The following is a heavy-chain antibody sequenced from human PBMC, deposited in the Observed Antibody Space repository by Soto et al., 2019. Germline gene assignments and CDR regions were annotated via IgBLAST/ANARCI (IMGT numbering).Heavy chain of an antibody. CDR3: ARETSCDSSGYYLYGMDV. D-gene: IGHD3-22*01. CDR2: TYYRSKWYN. Sequence: SQTLSLTCVISGDSVSSNSAAWNWIRQSPSRGLEWLGRTYYRSKWYNDYAVSVKSRITINPDTSKNQFSLQLNSVTPEDTAVYYCARETSCDSSGYYLYGMDVWGQGTTVTVSS. CDR1: GDSVSSNSAA. J-gene: IGHJ6*02. V-gene: IGHV6-1*01.